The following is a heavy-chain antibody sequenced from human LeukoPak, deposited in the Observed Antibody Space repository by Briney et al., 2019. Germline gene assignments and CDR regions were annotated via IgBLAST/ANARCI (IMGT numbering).Heavy chain of an antibody. V-gene: IGHV4-59*01. CDR2: IYYSGST. CDR3: ARSGPVAGNDAFDI. Sequence: SETLSLTCTVSGGSISSFYWSWIRQPPGKGLEWIGYIYYSGSTNYNPSLESRVTISVDTSKNQFSLKLSSVTAADTAVYYCARSGPVAGNDAFDIWGQGTMVTVSS. J-gene: IGHJ3*02. CDR1: GGSISSFY. D-gene: IGHD6-19*01.